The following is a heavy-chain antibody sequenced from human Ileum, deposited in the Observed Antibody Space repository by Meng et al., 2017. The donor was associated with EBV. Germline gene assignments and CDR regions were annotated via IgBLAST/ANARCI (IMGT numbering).Heavy chain of an antibody. CDR2: ISSDNYT. CDR3: TRQGQDL. V-gene: IGHV3-30*03. CDR1: CCIFRKNI. J-gene: IGHJ4*02. Sequence: VDSGVVVDQPCMSLRLSCVVSCCIFRKNIIHWIRQAPGEGLDWVAVISSDNYTHYSDSVKGRFTITRDNSANTVYLQMDNLGPQDTALYFCTRQGQDLWGQGTLVTVSS. D-gene: IGHD2-15*01.